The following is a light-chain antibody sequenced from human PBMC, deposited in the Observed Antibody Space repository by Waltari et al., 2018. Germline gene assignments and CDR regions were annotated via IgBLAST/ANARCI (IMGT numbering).Light chain of an antibody. CDR3: QQYSSASLT. V-gene: IGKV3-20*01. CDR2: GTF. J-gene: IGKJ4*01. CDR1: QSVDTNY. Sequence: IVLTQSPGTLSLSPGERATLSCRASQSVDTNYIAWYQQRPGQAPRLLIYGTFNRATGIPDRFSGSGSGTDFTLRITRLEPEDSAIYYCQQYSSASLTFGGGTKMEI.